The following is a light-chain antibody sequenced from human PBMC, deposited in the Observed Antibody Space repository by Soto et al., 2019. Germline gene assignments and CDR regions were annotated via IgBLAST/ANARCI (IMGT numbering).Light chain of an antibody. J-gene: IGKJ4*01. Sequence: EIVLTQSPATLSLSPGERATLSCRASQSVSSCLAWYQQKPGQAPRLLIYDASNRATGIPARFSGSGSGTEFTLTISSLEPEDFAVYYCQQRDSWPLTFGGGTIIEIK. CDR1: QSVSSC. CDR3: QQRDSWPLT. V-gene: IGKV3-11*01. CDR2: DAS.